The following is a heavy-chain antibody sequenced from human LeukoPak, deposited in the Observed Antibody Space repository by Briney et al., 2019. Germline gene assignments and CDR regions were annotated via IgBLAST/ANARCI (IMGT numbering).Heavy chain of an antibody. CDR1: GGSIISGSYD. Sequence: PAETLSLTWTVSGGSIISGSYDWYWIRQPAGKGLEWIVHIYTSGSTDYNPSFKSRVIISVATPKSQFSLKLTSVTAADTAIYYCTKGRGIWGQGTLVTVSS. CDR2: IYTSGST. CDR3: TKGRGI. V-gene: IGHV4-61*09. J-gene: IGHJ4*02. D-gene: IGHD3-10*01.